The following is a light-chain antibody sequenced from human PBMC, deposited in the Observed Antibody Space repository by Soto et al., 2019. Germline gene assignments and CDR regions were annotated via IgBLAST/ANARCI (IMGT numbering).Light chain of an antibody. J-gene: IGLJ2*01. V-gene: IGLV2-23*01. CDR3: CLCGGMV. CDR2: EDT. CDR1: SSDVGSCSP. Sequence: QSALTQPASVSGSPGQSITISCTGTSSDVGSCSPVSWYQQHPGKAPKIIIHEDTKRPSGVSDRFSGSRSGNTASLTVSGLQDDDEADYDCCLCGGMVFGGGTKLTVL.